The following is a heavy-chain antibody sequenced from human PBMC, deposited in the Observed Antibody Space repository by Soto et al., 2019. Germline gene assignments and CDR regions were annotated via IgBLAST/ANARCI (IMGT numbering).Heavy chain of an antibody. D-gene: IGHD6-6*01. Sequence: SETLSLTCTVSGGSISSYYWSWIRQPPGKGLEWIGYIYYSGSTNYNPSLKSRVTIPVDTSKNQFSLKLSSVTAADTAVYYCARHSMESSSSHVYYYYYYMDVWGKGTTVTVSS. CDR1: GGSISSYY. CDR2: IYYSGST. V-gene: IGHV4-59*08. CDR3: ARHSMESSSSHVYYYYYYMDV. J-gene: IGHJ6*03.